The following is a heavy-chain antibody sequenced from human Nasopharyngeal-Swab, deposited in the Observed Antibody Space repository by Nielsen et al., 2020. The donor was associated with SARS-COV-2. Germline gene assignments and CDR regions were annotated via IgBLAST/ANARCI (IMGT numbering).Heavy chain of an antibody. CDR2: IKHNERT. CDR3: ARAGRVGDAYTGLDV. V-gene: IGHV4-34*01. D-gene: IGHD5-24*01. J-gene: IGHJ6*02. Sequence: GSLRLSCSVSGGSFNGFYWNWIRQAPGKGLEWIGEIKHNERTNYNPSLKSRIAILVDTSNNQVSLKVSSVSAGDTAVYYCARAGRVGDAYTGLDVWGPGTTVTVSS. CDR1: GGSFNGFY.